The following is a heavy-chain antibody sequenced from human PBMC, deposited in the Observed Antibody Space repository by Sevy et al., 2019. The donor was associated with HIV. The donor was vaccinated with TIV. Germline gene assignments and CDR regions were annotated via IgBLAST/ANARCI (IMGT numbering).Heavy chain of an antibody. CDR1: GGSFRGYY. CDR3: ARGSGYYDSSGHYSCFY. V-gene: IGHV4-34*01. J-gene: IGHJ4*02. CDR2: INHSGRT. D-gene: IGHD3-22*01. Sequence: SETLSLTCAVYGGSFRGYYWSWIRQPPGEGLEWLGEINHSGRTNYNPSLKSQVTISVDTSKNQFSLKLSSVTAADTAVYYCARGSGYYDSSGHYSCFYWGQGTLVTVSS.